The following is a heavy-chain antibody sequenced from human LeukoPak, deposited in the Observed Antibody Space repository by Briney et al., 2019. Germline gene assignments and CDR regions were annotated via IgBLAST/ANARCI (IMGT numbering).Heavy chain of an antibody. CDR1: GFTFSSYT. V-gene: IGHV3-23*01. J-gene: IGHJ3*02. D-gene: IGHD6-25*01. CDR2: VSGSGGNI. Sequence: GGSLRLSCAASGFTFSSYTMSWVRQAPGKGLEWVSGVSGSGGNIHYADSVKGRFTISRDNSKNTLYLQMNSLRAEDTAVYYCARTSSGAFDTWGQGTMVTVSP. CDR3: ARTSSGAFDT.